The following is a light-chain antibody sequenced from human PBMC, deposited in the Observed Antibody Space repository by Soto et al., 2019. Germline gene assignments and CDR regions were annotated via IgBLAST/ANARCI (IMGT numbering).Light chain of an antibody. CDR1: QSVSSSY. Sequence: EIVLTQSPGTLSLSPGEIATLSCRASQSVSSSYLAWYQQKPGQAPRLLIYGASSRATGIPHRFSGSGSGTVFTLNISRLEPEDFAVYYCQLYGSSPPYTFGQGTKLEIK. CDR3: QLYGSSPPYT. CDR2: GAS. V-gene: IGKV3-20*01. J-gene: IGKJ2*01.